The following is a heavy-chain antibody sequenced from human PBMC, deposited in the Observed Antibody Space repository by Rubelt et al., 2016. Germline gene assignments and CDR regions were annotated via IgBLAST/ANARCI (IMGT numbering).Heavy chain of an antibody. J-gene: IGHJ4*02. Sequence: LVQSGAEVKKPGSSVKVSCKASGGTFSSYYMHWVRQAPGQRLEWVGWINAGNGNTKYSQKFQGRVTITRDTSASTAYMELSSLRSEDTAVYYCARGDIVVVVAASNPLDYWGQGTLVTVSS. V-gene: IGHV1-3*01. CDR2: INAGNGNT. D-gene: IGHD2-15*01. CDR3: ARGDIVVVVAASNPLDY. CDR1: GGTFSSYY.